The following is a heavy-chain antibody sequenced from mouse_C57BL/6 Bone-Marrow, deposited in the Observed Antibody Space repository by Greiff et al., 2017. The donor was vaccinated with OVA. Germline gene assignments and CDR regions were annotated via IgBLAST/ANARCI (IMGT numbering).Heavy chain of an antibody. Sequence: EVQLVESGGGLVKPGGSLKLSCAASGFTFSDYGMHWVRQAPEKGLEWVAYISSGSSTIYYADTVKGRFTISRDNAKNTLSLQMTSLRSEDTAMYYCARSDYDYFDYWGQGTTLTVSS. J-gene: IGHJ2*01. V-gene: IGHV5-17*01. CDR2: ISSGSSTI. CDR3: ARSDYDYFDY. D-gene: IGHD2-4*01. CDR1: GFTFSDYG.